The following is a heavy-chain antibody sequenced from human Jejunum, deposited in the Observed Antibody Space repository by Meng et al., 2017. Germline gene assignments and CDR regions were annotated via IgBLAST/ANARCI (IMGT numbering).Heavy chain of an antibody. Sequence: FKPPHPLPLPIAVYAGPFNVHSWVCTLQSPGRRLEWIGEINQSGRTHYPPSLVGRATLSVDPSKQQFSLELKSMTAADTAVYYCARLTLLEYLSYGLPYFEYWGQGGLVTVSS. V-gene: IGHV4-34*01. CDR1: AGPFNVHS. J-gene: IGHJ4*02. D-gene: IGHD1-1*01. CDR3: ARLTLLEYLSYGLPYFEY. CDR2: INQSGRT.